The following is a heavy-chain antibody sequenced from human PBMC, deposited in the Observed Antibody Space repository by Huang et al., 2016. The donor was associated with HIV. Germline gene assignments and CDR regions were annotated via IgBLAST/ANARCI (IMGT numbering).Heavy chain of an antibody. V-gene: IGHV4-34*01. D-gene: IGHD1-1*01. Sequence: LSPGKGLEWIGEINHSGSTNYNPSLKSRLTRSVETSKNQFSLKLSSVTAADTAVYYCARERMMSWLDDHDAFDIWGQGTMVTVSS. CDR2: INHSGST. J-gene: IGHJ3*02. CDR3: ARERMMSWLDDHDAFDI.